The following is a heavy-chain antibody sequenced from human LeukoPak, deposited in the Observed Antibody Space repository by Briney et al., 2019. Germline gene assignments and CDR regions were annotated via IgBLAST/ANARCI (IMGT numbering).Heavy chain of an antibody. V-gene: IGHV3-23*01. Sequence: AGGSLRLSCAASGFTFSSYAMSWVRQAPGKGLEWVSANSGSGGSTYYADSVKGRFTISRDNSKNTLYLQMNSLRAEDTAVYYCAKEEMDSSGPEGEGAFDIWGQGTMVTVSS. D-gene: IGHD3-22*01. J-gene: IGHJ3*02. CDR1: GFTFSSYA. CDR2: NSGSGGST. CDR3: AKEEMDSSGPEGEGAFDI.